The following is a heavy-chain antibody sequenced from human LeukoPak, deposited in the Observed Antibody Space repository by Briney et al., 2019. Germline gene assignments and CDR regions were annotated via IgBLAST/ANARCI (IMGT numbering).Heavy chain of an antibody. V-gene: IGHV3-23*01. CDR1: GFTFNSYA. CDR2: ISGSGGST. D-gene: IGHD1-1*01. J-gene: IGHJ6*02. CDR3: ARDWVLYGMDV. Sequence: AGGSLRLSCAASGFTFNSYAMSWVRQAPGKGLEWVSAISGSGGSTYYADSVKGRFTISRDNSKNTLYLKTHRLRAEHTAVYYCARDWVLYGMDVWGQGTTVTVSS.